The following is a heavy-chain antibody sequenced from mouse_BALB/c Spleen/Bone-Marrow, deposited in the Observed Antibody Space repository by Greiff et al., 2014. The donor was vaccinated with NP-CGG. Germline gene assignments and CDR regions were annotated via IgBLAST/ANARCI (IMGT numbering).Heavy chain of an antibody. CDR3: TTLARSDFDY. CDR1: GYTFSNYW. V-gene: IGHV1-5*01. J-gene: IGHJ2*01. D-gene: IGHD3-1*01. CDR2: IYPGNSDT. Sequence: EVQLQQSGTVLARPGAAVKMSCKASGYTFSNYWMHWVKQRPGQGLEWIGTIYPGNSDTTYNQKFKGKAKLTAVTSTSTAYTELSSLTNEDSAVYYWTTLARSDFDYWGQGTTLTVSS.